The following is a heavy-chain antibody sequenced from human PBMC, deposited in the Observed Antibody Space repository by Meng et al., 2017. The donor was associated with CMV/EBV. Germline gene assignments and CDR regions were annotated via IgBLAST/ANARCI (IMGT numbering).Heavy chain of an antibody. D-gene: IGHD3-3*01. V-gene: IGHV3-53*01. CDR3: ARGFSTIFGVPKRGRQYGMDV. CDR1: GLTVSSNY. Sequence: GESLKISCAASGLTVSSNYMSWVRQAPGKGLEWVSVIYSGGSTYYADSVKGRFTISRDNSKNTLYLQMNSLRAEDTAVYYCARGFSTIFGVPKRGRQYGMDVWGQGTTVTVSS. CDR2: IYSGGST. J-gene: IGHJ6*02.